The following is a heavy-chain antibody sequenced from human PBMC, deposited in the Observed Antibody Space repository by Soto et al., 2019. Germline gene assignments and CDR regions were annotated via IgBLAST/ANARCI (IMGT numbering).Heavy chain of an antibody. V-gene: IGHV4-34*01. CDR1: GGSFSGYY. CDR3: ASPLTLIRVWFDP. Sequence: QGQLQQWGAGLLKPSETLSLTCAVYGGSFSGYYWSWIRQPPGKGLEWIGEINHSGNTNYNPSLKSRVTISVDTSKNQFSLKLSSVTAADTAVYYCASPLTLIRVWFDPWGQGTLVTVSS. D-gene: IGHD3-10*01. CDR2: INHSGNT. J-gene: IGHJ5*02.